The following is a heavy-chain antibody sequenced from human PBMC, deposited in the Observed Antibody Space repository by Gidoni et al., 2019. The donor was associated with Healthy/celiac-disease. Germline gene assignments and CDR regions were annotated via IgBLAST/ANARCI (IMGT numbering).Heavy chain of an antibody. CDR2: IYYSGST. J-gene: IGHJ6*03. CDR3: ATITRQGSYYYMDV. V-gene: IGHV4-31*03. Sequence: QVQLQESGPGLVQPSQTLSLTCTVSGGSISRGGYYWSWIRQHPGKGLEWIGYIYYSGSTYYNPSLKSRVTISVDTSKNQFSLKLSSVTAADTAVYYCATITRQGSYYYMDVWGKGTTVTVSS. CDR1: GGSISRGGYY. D-gene: IGHD3-3*01.